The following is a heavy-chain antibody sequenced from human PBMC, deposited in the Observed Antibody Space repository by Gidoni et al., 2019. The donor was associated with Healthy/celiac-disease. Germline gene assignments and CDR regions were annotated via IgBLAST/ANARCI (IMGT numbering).Heavy chain of an antibody. CDR1: GFTFSSYG. CDR2: IWYDGSNK. V-gene: IGHV3-33*01. Sequence: QVQLVESGGGVVQPGRSLRLSCAASGFTFSSYGMRWVRQAPGKGLEWVAVIWYDGSNKYYADSVKGRFTISRDNSKNTLYLQMNSLRAEDTAVYYCARDGDNADYYYYYMDVWGKGTTVTVSS. CDR3: ARDGDNADYYYYYMDV. D-gene: IGHD7-27*01. J-gene: IGHJ6*03.